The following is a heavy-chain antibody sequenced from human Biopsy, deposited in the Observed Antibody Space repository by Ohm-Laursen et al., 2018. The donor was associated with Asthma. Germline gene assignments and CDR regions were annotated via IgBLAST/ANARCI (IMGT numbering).Heavy chain of an antibody. CDR2: NHPRGYT. CDR1: GGSFSSNY. J-gene: IGHJ6*02. D-gene: IGHD1-26*01. V-gene: IGHV4-34*01. Sequence: SDTLSLTCAVYGGSFSSNYWSWIRQTPGKGLEWLGDNHPRGYTNYNPTLRSRLTLSVDTSKNQFSLRLPSVTAADTAVYYCARGSSSRLSQWELLVSGGKRAHSYYGMDVWGQGTTVTVS. CDR3: ARGSSSRLSQWELLVSGGKRAHSYYGMDV.